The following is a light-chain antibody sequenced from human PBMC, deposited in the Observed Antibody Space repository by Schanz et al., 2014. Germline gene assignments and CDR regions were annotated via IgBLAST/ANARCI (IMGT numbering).Light chain of an antibody. CDR2: DVS. CDR1: SSDVGGYNF. Sequence: QSALTQPASVSGSPGQSITISCTGTSSDVGGYNFVSWYQQLPGKAPKLMIYDVSNRPSGVSSRFSGSKSGNTASLTISGLLAEDEADYYCSSYRSSNTVVFGGGTKVTVL. CDR3: SSYRSSNTVV. J-gene: IGLJ2*01. V-gene: IGLV2-14*01.